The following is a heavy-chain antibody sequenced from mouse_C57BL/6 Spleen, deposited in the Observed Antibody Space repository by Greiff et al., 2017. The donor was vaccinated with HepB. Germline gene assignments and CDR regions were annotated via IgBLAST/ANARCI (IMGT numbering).Heavy chain of an antibody. CDR2: IHPNSGST. V-gene: IGHV1-64*01. CDR1: GYTFTSYW. D-gene: IGHD2-2*01. J-gene: IGHJ3*01. Sequence: VQLQQPGAELVKPGASVKLSCKASGYTFTSYWMHWVKQRPGQGLEWIGMIHPNSGSTNYNEKFKSKATLTVDKSSSTAYMQLSSLTSEDSAVYYCARGATMVTTRFAYWGQGTLVTVSA. CDR3: ARGATMVTTRFAY.